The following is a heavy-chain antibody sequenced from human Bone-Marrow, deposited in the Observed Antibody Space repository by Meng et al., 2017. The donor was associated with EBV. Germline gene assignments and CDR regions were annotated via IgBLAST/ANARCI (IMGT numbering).Heavy chain of an antibody. D-gene: IGHD5-18*01. J-gene: IGHJ4*02. Sequence: QGQVVQAGDGVKKPWSAVKGSCKASGGNFRISSISWLRKAPGQGLEWMGGFLPIPGAPNYAQRFQDRVTITADESTSTGYMELSSLRSDDTAVYYCARESGRGYSSDYWGQGTLVTVSS. CDR3: ARESGRGYSSDY. V-gene: IGHV1-69*01. CDR2: FLPIPGAP. CDR1: GGNFRISS.